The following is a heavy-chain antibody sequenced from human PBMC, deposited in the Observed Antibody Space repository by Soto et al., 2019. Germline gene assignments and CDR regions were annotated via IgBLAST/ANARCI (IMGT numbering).Heavy chain of an antibody. CDR3: ARAVRSGSYPYYYYGMDV. Sequence: GGSRRLSCAASGFTFSNYWMQWVRQAPGKGLVWVSRINSDGSSTSYADSVKGRFTISRDNAKNTLYLQMNSLRAEDTAVYYCARAVRSGSYPYYYYGMDVWGQGTTVTVSS. D-gene: IGHD3-10*01. V-gene: IGHV3-74*01. CDR1: GFTFSNYW. J-gene: IGHJ6*02. CDR2: INSDGSST.